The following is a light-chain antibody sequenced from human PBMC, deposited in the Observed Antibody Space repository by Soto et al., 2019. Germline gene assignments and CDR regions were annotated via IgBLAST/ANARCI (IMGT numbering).Light chain of an antibody. CDR1: SSDIGNYNY. Sequence: QSALTQPASVSGSPGQSIIISCTGTSSDIGNYNYVSWFQQHPGKAPKLMIYEVNNRPSGVSNRFSGSKSGNTASLTISGLQAEDEADYYCSSFTTSSTWVFGGGTKLTVL. V-gene: IGLV2-14*01. J-gene: IGLJ3*02. CDR3: SSFTTSSTWV. CDR2: EVN.